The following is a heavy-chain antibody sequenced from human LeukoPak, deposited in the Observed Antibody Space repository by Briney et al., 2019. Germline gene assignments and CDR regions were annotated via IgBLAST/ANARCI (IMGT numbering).Heavy chain of an antibody. D-gene: IGHD1-26*01. Sequence: GGSLRLSCTVSGFTVSSNSMNWVRQAPGKGLEWVSGISWNSGSIGYADSVKGRFTIPRDNAKDSLYLQMNSLRAEDTAVYYCARPKIWELGSDYWGQGTLVTVSS. J-gene: IGHJ4*02. CDR2: ISWNSGSI. V-gene: IGHV3-48*04. CDR1: GFTVSSNS. CDR3: ARPKIWELGSDY.